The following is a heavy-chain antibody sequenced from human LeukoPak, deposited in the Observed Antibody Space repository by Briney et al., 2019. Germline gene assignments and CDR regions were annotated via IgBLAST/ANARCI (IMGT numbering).Heavy chain of an antibody. V-gene: IGHV1-8*03. J-gene: IGHJ4*02. CDR3: ARTTSMTASGYDY. CDR2: MNPNNGDS. D-gene: IGHD4-17*01. Sequence: ASVRVSCKASGYTFTNYHINWVRQASGQGLEWMGWMNPNNGDSGYAPNLQGRATITTDTSISTAYMELRILRSDDTAVYFCARTTSMTASGYDYWGQGTLVTVSS. CDR1: GYTFTNYH.